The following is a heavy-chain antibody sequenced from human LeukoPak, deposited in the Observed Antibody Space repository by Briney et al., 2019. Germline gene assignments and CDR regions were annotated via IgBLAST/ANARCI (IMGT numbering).Heavy chain of an antibody. CDR2: ITSTSTYT. CDR1: GFTFSNYN. Sequence: GGSLRLSCAAPGFTFSNYNMNWVRQAPGKSLEWVSSITSTSTYTFYADSVKGRFIISRDNAENSLYLEMHSLRAEDTAVYYCARDGRDFWSSQAFYYMDVWGKGTTVTVSS. D-gene: IGHD3-3*01. J-gene: IGHJ6*03. V-gene: IGHV3-21*01. CDR3: ARDGRDFWSSQAFYYMDV.